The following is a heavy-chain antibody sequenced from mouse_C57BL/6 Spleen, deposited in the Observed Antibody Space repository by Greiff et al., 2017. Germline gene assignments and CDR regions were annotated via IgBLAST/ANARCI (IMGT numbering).Heavy chain of an antibody. V-gene: IGHV1-69*01. CDR2: IDPSDSYT. CDR3: ARPGYDLFGY. D-gene: IGHD2-3*01. J-gene: IGHJ3*01. CDR1: GYTFTSYW. Sequence: QVQLQQPGAELVMPGASVKLSCKASGYTFTSYWMHWVKQRPGQGLEWIGEIDPSDSYTNYNQKFKGKSTLTVDKSSSTAYMQLSSLTSEDSAVYYCARPGYDLFGYWGQGTLVTVYA.